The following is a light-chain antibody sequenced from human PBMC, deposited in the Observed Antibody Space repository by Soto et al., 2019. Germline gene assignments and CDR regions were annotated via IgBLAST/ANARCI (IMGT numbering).Light chain of an antibody. V-gene: IGLV2-14*01. CDR2: DVS. CDR3: SSYTSSRTLLYV. Sequence: QSALTQPASVSGSPGQSITISCTGTSSDVGGYNYVSWYQQHPGKAPKLMIYDVSSRPSGVSNRFSGSKSGNTASLTISGLQAEDEADYYCSSYTSSRTLLYVFGTGTKLTVL. J-gene: IGLJ1*01. CDR1: SSDVGGYNY.